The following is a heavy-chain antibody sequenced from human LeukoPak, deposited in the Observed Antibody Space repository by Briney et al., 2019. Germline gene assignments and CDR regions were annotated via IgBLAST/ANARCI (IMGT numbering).Heavy chain of an antibody. CDR1: GFSFSDHW. V-gene: IGHV3-7*03. D-gene: IGHD3-16*01. CDR3: AKDPYVSPGY. CDR2: IKHDGSGK. J-gene: IGHJ4*02. Sequence: GGSLRLSCEASGFSFSDHWMGWVRQAPGKGLECVANIKHDGSGKEYVDSVKGRFTISRDNAKNTLYLQMNSLRAEDTAVYYCAKDPYVSPGYWGQGTLVTVSS.